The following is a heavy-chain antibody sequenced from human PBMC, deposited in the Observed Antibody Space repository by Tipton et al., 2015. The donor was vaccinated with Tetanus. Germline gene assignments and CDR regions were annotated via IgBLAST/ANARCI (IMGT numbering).Heavy chain of an antibody. V-gene: IGHV3-7*01. CDR2: IKEDGSEK. D-gene: IGHD1-26*01. J-gene: IGHJ1*01. CDR1: GFTFSGYW. CDR3: VRVWYSGSYRAEYFQH. Sequence: SLGLSCAASGFTFSGYWMSWVRQAPGKGLEWVANIKEDGSEKNYVDAVKGRFTISRDNAKNSLYLQMNSLRAEDMAVYYCVRVWYSGSYRAEYFQHWGQGTLVTVSS.